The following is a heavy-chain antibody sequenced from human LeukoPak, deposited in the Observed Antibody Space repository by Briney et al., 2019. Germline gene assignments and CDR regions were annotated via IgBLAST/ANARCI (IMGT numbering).Heavy chain of an antibody. D-gene: IGHD5-12*01. CDR2: IYYSGST. CDR3: ARHKGGYSGYDSLDY. CDR1: GGSISSYY. J-gene: IGHJ4*02. V-gene: IGHV4-59*08. Sequence: SETLSLTCTVSGGSISSYYWSWIRQPPGKGLEWIGYIYYSGSTNYNPSLKSRVTISVDTSKNQFSLKLSSVTAAGTAVYYCARHKGGYSGYDSLDYWGQGTLVTVSS.